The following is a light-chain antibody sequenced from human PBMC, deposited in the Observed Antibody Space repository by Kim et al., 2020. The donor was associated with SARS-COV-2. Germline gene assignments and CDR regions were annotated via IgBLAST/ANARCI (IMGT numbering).Light chain of an antibody. CDR3: SSYTTSSTVV. J-gene: IGLJ3*02. CDR2: DVG. V-gene: IGLV2-14*03. CDR1: GSDVGGYNY. Sequence: QSALTQPASVSGSPGQSITISCTGTGSDVGGYNYVSWYQQHPGKAPKLMIFDVGNRPSGVSSRFSGSKSGNTASLTISGLQAEDEADYYCSSYTTSSTVVFGGGTKVTVL.